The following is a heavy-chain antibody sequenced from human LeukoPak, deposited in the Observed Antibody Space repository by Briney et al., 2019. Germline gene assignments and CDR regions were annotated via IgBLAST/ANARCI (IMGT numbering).Heavy chain of an antibody. V-gene: IGHV3-11*04. CDR3: AREDTAMVTADY. J-gene: IGHJ4*02. Sequence: GGSLRLSCAASGFTFSDYYMSWIRQAPGKGLEWVSYISSSGSTLYYADSVKGRFTISRDNAKNSLYLQMNSLRAEDTAVYYCAREDTAMVTADYWGQGTLVTVSS. D-gene: IGHD5-18*01. CDR2: ISSSGSTL. CDR1: GFTFSDYY.